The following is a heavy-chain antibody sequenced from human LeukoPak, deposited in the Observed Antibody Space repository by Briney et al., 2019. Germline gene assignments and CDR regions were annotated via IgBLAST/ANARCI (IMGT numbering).Heavy chain of an antibody. CDR2: IYWDDDK. Sequence: SGPTLVNPTQTLTLTCTFSGFSLSTSGVAVGWIRQPPGKALEWLGLIYWDDDKRYSPSLKSALTITKDTSKNQVVLTMTNMDPVDTATYYCAHRRDGYNSLDYWGQGTLVTVSS. J-gene: IGHJ4*02. CDR3: AHRRDGYNSLDY. D-gene: IGHD5-24*01. V-gene: IGHV2-5*02. CDR1: GFSLSTSGVA.